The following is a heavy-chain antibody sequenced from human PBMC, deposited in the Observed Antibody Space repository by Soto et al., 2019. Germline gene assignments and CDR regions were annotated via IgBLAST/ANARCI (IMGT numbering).Heavy chain of an antibody. V-gene: IGHV3-74*01. CDR1: GFTFNYYW. CDR2: IQSDGSSP. Sequence: GGSLRLSCVASGFTFNYYWMHWVRQAPGKGLVWVSRIQSDGSSPDYVDYVKGRFTISRDNAKNTLYLQMNSLSAEDTALYFFAIEKVGATSVHVFDIWGQGTMVTVSS. D-gene: IGHD1-26*01. CDR3: AIEKVGATSVHVFDI. J-gene: IGHJ3*02.